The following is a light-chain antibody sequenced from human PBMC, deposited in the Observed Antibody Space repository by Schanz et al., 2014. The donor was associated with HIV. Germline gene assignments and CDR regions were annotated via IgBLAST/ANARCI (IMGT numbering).Light chain of an antibody. CDR3: SSQTTNAARF. CDR2: GVF. Sequence: QSALTQPASVSGSPGQSITVSCTGTNNDIGSYTYVAWYQQHPGKAPKVVVYGVFDRPSGVSNRFSGSKSGNTASLTISGLQAEDEADYYCSSQTTNAARFFGAGTKLTVL. CDR1: NNDIGSYTY. V-gene: IGLV2-14*03. J-gene: IGLJ2*01.